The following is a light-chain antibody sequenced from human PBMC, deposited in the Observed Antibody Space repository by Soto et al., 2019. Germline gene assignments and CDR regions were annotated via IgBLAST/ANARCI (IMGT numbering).Light chain of an antibody. CDR3: QQYGSSPLT. J-gene: IGKJ4*02. Sequence: ENVLTQSAGTLSLSPGERATLSCRASQSVGRDFLAWYQQKPGQDPRLLIYHASNRATGIPDRFSGSGSGTDFTLTISRLEAEDFANFYCQQYGSSPLTFGGGTKVEIK. V-gene: IGKV3-20*01. CDR1: QSVGRDF. CDR2: HAS.